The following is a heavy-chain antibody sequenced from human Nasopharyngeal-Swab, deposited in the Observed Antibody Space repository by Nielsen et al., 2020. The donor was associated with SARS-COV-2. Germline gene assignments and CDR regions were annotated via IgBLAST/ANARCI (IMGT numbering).Heavy chain of an antibody. D-gene: IGHD2-2*01. CDR1: GFTFSSYE. CDR3: ARDYCSSTSCYDY. CDR2: ISSSGSTR. V-gene: IGHV3-48*03. Sequence: GESLKIACAASGFTFSSYEMNWVRQAPGKGLEWVSSISSSGSTRYYADSVKGRFTISRDNAKNSLYLQMNSLRAEDTAVYYCARDYCSSTSCYDYWGQGTLVTVSS. J-gene: IGHJ4*02.